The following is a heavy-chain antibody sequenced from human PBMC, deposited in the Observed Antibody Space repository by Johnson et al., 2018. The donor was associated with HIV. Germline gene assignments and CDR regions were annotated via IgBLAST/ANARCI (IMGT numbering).Heavy chain of an antibody. V-gene: IGHV3-30*14. CDR3: ARAGPYCSGGSCYSPDAFDI. J-gene: IGHJ3*02. D-gene: IGHD2-15*01. Sequence: QVQLVESGGGVVQPGRSLRLSCAASGFTFSSYAMHWVRQAPGKGLEWVAVISYDGSNKYYADSVKGRFTISRDNSKNTLHLQMNSLRAEDTAVYYCARAGPYCSGGSCYSPDAFDIWGQGTMVTVSS. CDR1: GFTFSSYA. CDR2: ISYDGSNK.